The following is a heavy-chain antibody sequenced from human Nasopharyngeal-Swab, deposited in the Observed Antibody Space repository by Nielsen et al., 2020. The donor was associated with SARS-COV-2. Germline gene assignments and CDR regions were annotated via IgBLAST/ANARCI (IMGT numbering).Heavy chain of an antibody. Sequence: GESLKISCAASGFTFSSYAMHWVRQAPGKGLEYVSAISSNGGSTYYANSVKGRFTISRDNSKNTLYLQMNSLRAEDTAVYYCAKLITMIVVGITPPHFDYWGQGTLVTVSS. V-gene: IGHV3-64*01. D-gene: IGHD3-22*01. J-gene: IGHJ4*02. CDR2: ISSNGGST. CDR1: GFTFSSYA. CDR3: AKLITMIVVGITPPHFDY.